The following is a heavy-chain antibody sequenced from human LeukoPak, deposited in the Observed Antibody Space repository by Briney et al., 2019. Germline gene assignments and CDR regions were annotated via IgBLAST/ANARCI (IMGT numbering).Heavy chain of an antibody. Sequence: GGSLILSCAASGFTFDDYGMSWVRQAPGKGLEWVSGINWNGGSTGYADSVKGRFTISRDNAKNSLYLQMNSLRAEDTALYYCARDIYYDSSGYPFDYWGQGTLVTVSS. D-gene: IGHD3-22*01. J-gene: IGHJ4*02. CDR1: GFTFDDYG. V-gene: IGHV3-20*04. CDR3: ARDIYYDSSGYPFDY. CDR2: INWNGGST.